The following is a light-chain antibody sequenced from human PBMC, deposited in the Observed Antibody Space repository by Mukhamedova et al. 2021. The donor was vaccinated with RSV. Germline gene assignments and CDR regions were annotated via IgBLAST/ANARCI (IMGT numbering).Light chain of an antibody. V-gene: IGKV1-5*03. CDR2: EAS. J-gene: IGKJ1*01. Sequence: WYQCRVHGKAPKLLIYEASSLQSGVSSRFSGSGYGTEFTLTINSLQAEDFATYYCQQFYTYSQTFGQGTKVEVK. CDR3: QQFYTYSQT.